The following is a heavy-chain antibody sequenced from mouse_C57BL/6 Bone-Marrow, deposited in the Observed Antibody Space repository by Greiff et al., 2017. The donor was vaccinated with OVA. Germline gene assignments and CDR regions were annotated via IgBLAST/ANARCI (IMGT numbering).Heavy chain of an antibody. J-gene: IGHJ3*01. CDR1: GFSLTSYG. V-gene: IGHV2-2*01. CDR3: ATPIYYGNYPLAY. Sequence: VQGVESGPGLVQPSQSLSFTCTVSGFSLTSYGVHWVRQSPGKGLEWLGVIWCGGSTDYNAAFISRLSISKDNSKSQVFFKMNSLQADDTAIYYCATPIYYGNYPLAYWGQGTLVTVSA. CDR2: IWCGGST. D-gene: IGHD2-1*01.